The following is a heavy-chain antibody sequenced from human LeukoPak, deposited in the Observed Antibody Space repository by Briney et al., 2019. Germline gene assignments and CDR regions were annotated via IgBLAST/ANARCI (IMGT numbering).Heavy chain of an antibody. Sequence: SETLSLTCTVSGGSISSSSYYWGWSRQPPGKGLEWIGSIYYSGSTYYNPSLKSRVTISVDTSKNQFSLKLSSVTAADTAVYYCAATRLSSGYYWYYFDYWGQGTLVTVSS. J-gene: IGHJ4*02. D-gene: IGHD3-3*01. V-gene: IGHV4-39*01. CDR2: IYYSGST. CDR3: AATRLSSGYYWYYFDY. CDR1: GGSISSSSYY.